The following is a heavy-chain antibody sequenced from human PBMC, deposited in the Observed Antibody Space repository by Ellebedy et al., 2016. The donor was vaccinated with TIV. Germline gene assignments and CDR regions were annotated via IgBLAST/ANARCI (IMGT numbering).Heavy chain of an antibody. D-gene: IGHD5-24*01. CDR2: IWYDGSNK. V-gene: IGHV3-33*01. Sequence: GESLKISXAASGFTFSSYGMHWVRQAPGKGLEWVAVIWYDGSNKYYADSVKGRFTISRDNSKNTLYLQMNSLRAEDTAVYYCARMGDGYNTPNFDYWGQGTLVTVSS. J-gene: IGHJ4*02. CDR3: ARMGDGYNTPNFDY. CDR1: GFTFSSYG.